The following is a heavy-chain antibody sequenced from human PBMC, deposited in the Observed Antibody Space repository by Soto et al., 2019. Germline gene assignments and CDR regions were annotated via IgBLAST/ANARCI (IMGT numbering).Heavy chain of an antibody. CDR2: ISSSSSTI. D-gene: IGHD4-17*01. V-gene: IGHV3-48*01. Sequence: GGSLRLSCAASGFTFSSYSMNWVRQAPGKGLEWVSYISSSSSTIYYADSVKGRFTISRDNAKNSLYLQMNSLRAEDTAVYYCARDFDYGDYWYFDLWGRGTLVTVSS. CDR3: ARDFDYGDYWYFDL. CDR1: GFTFSSYS. J-gene: IGHJ2*01.